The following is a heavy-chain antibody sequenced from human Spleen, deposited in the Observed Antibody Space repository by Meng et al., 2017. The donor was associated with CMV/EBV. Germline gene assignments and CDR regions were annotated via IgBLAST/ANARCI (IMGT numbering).Heavy chain of an antibody. D-gene: IGHD3-3*02. Sequence: GESLKISCAASGFTFSSYNMNWVRQAPGKGLEWVSYITSSSSTIYYADSVKGRFTISRDNAKNSLYLQMNSLRAEDTAVYYCAKAIFGVVIVYFDYWGQGTLVTVSS. V-gene: IGHV3-48*04. J-gene: IGHJ4*02. CDR2: ITSSSSTI. CDR1: GFTFSSYN. CDR3: AKAIFGVVIVYFDY.